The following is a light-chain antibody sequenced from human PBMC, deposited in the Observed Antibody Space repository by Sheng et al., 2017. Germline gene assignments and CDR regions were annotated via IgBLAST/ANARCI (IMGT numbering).Light chain of an antibody. CDR1: QSVASSY. Sequence: EIVLTQSPGTLSLSPGERATLSCRASQSVASSYLAWYQQKPGQAPRLLIYAASSRATGIPDRFSGSGSGTDFTLAIDRLEPEDFAIYYCQQRHAWPLTFGGGTKVE. CDR3: QQRHAWPLT. CDR2: AAS. J-gene: IGKJ4*01. V-gene: IGKV3D-20*02.